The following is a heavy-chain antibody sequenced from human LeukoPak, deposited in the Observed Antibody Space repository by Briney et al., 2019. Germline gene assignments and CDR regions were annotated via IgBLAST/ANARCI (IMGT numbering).Heavy chain of an antibody. CDR2: ITGNGGYNT. CDR1: GFTFAGNA. Sequence: PGESLRLSCAASGFTFAGNAMSWVRQAPGKGLEWVSGITGNGGYNTYYAESVKGRFIISRDDSKNTLYLQMNSLRADDTAVYYCAKRLGGSSWYSCYFDYWGQGTLVTVSS. D-gene: IGHD6-13*01. V-gene: IGHV3-23*01. J-gene: IGHJ4*02. CDR3: AKRLGGSSWYSCYFDY.